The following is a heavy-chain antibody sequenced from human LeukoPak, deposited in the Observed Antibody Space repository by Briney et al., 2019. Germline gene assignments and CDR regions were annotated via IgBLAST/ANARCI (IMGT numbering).Heavy chain of an antibody. CDR1: GFIFSNYA. Sequence: GGSLRLSCAASGFIFSNYAVSWVRQAPGKGLEWVSTISVSGGSTDYADSVKGRFTISRDDSKNTLYLQMNSLRAEDTAVYYCAKGNYQYYFEYWGQGTLVTVSS. D-gene: IGHD1-7*01. CDR2: ISVSGGST. J-gene: IGHJ4*02. V-gene: IGHV3-23*01. CDR3: AKGNYQYYFEY.